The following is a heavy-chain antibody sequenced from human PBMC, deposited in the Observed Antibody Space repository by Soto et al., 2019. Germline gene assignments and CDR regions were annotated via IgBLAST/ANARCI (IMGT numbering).Heavy chain of an antibody. CDR1: GFTFGRHA. V-gene: IGHV3-64*01. CDR3: ARFGFKYYYDY. Sequence: GGSLRLSCAASGFTFGRHAMHWVRQAPGKGLEYVSAISSNGGSTYYANSVKGRFTISRDNSRNTLYLQMGSLRAEDMAVYYCARFGFKYYYDYWGQGTLVTVSS. CDR2: ISSNGGST. D-gene: IGHD3-10*01. J-gene: IGHJ4*02.